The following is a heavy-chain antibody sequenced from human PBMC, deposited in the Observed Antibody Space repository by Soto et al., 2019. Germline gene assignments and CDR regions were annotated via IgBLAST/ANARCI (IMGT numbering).Heavy chain of an antibody. CDR2: IWYDGSNK. CDR3: ARDLTFLQFDP. V-gene: IGHV3-33*01. Sequence: GGSLRLSCAASGFTFSSYGMHWVRQAPGKGLEWVAVIWYDGSNKYYADSVKGRFTISRDNSKNSLYLQMNSLRAEDTAVYYCARDLTFLQFDPWGQGTLVTVSS. D-gene: IGHD4-4*01. CDR1: GFTFSSYG. J-gene: IGHJ5*02.